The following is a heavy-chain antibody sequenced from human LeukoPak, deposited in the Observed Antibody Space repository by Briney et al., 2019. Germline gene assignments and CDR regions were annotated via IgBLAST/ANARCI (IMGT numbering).Heavy chain of an antibody. CDR2: IYTSGST. CDR1: GGSICSGSYY. D-gene: IGHD3-3*01. V-gene: IGHV4-61*02. Sequence: KPSQTLSLTXTVSGGSICSGSYYWSWIGQPAGKGLEWIGRIYTSGSTNYNPSLKSRVTISVNTSKNQFSLKLSSVTAADTAVYYCARRPAYYDFWSRSDAFDIWGQGTMVTVSS. CDR3: ARRPAYYDFWSRSDAFDI. J-gene: IGHJ3*02.